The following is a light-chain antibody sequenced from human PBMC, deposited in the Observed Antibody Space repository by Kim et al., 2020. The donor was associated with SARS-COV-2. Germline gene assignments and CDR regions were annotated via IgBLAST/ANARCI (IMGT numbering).Light chain of an antibody. CDR1: QSVSSN. V-gene: IGKV3-15*01. CDR2: GAS. Sequence: PGKRDAPSCRASQSVSSNFAWYHQKPGQGPRLLIYGASTRATDIAARFTGSGSGTEFTLTISSLQSEDFGVYYCQQYNNWPLTFGGGTKVDIK. CDR3: QQYNNWPLT. J-gene: IGKJ4*01.